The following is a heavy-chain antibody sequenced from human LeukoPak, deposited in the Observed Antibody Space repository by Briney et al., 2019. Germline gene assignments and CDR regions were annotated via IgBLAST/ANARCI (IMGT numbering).Heavy chain of an antibody. J-gene: IGHJ5*02. Sequence: PPETLSLTCTVSGGSISSSTYDWGWIRQPPGKGLEWIGNIHYSGITHYNPSLKSRVTITVDPSKNQFSLKLSSVTAADTAVYFCARRPYYYDSNESWGQGTLVTVSS. CDR3: ARRPYYYDSNES. CDR2: IHYSGIT. D-gene: IGHD3-22*01. CDR1: GGSISSSTYD. V-gene: IGHV4-39*01.